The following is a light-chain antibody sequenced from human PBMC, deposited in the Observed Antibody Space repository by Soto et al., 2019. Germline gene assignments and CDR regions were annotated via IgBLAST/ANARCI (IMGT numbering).Light chain of an antibody. CDR2: DAS. J-gene: IGKJ1*01. CDR1: QSVSSN. Sequence: EIVMTQSPATLSVSAGERPTLSCMASQSVSSNLAWYQQKPGQAPRLLIYDASNRATGIPDRFSGSGSGTDFTLTIRSLEPEDFAAYYCQQRSNWPRTFGQGTKVDIK. V-gene: IGKV3-11*01. CDR3: QQRSNWPRT.